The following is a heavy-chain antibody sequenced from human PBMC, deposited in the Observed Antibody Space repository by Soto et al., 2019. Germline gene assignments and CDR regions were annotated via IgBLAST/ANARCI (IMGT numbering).Heavy chain of an antibody. CDR3: ARARGNDWYSDY. V-gene: IGHV3-21*01. CDR2: ITHSGTYV. D-gene: IGHD5-12*01. Sequence: GGSLRLSCTASGFTFSEYSMSWVRQAPGKGLEWVSSITHSGTYVYYADSVKGRFTISRDSASNSLFLLMTSLRAEDTAVYHCARARGNDWYSDYWGQGTLVTVSS. CDR1: GFTFSEYS. J-gene: IGHJ4*02.